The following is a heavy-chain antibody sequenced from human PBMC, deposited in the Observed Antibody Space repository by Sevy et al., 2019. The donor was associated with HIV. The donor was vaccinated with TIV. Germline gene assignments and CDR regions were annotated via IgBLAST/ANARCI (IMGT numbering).Heavy chain of an antibody. CDR3: ARDRARWGAFDI. Sequence: GGSLRLSCSASGFTFSDYYMNWIRQAPGKGLEWISYISFSSNYTMYADSVTGRFTISRDNSKNTRYLQMNSLRAEDTTVYYCARDRARWGAFDIWGQGTMVTVSS. CDR1: GFTFSDYY. V-gene: IGHV3-11*06. D-gene: IGHD3-16*01. CDR2: ISFSSNYT. J-gene: IGHJ3*02.